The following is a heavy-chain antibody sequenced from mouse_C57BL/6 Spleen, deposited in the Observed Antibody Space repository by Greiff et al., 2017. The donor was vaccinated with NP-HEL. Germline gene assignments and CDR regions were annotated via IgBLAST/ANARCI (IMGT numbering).Heavy chain of an antibody. CDR1: GYAFTNYL. CDR2: INPGSGGT. D-gene: IGHD1-1*01. Sequence: QVQLQQSGAELVRPGTSVKVSCKASGYAFTNYLIEWVKQRPGQGLEWIGVINPGSGGTNYNEKFKGKATLTADKSSSTAYMQLSSLTSEDSAVYFCARWSYYYGSSDDYFDYWGQGTTLTVSS. CDR3: ARWSYYYGSSDDYFDY. V-gene: IGHV1-54*01. J-gene: IGHJ2*01.